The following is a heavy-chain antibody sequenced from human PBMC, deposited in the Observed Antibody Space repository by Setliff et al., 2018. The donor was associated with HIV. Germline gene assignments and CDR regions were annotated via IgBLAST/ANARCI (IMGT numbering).Heavy chain of an antibody. V-gene: IGHV4-59*08. CDR2: IYYSGTT. Sequence: LSLTCTVSGGSISSYYWSWIRQPPGKGLEWIGYIYYSGTTNYNPSLKSRVTISLDTSKNQFSLKLSPVTAADTAVYYCARSYYNFANGYYYYYYMGVWGKGTTVTVSS. J-gene: IGHJ6*03. CDR3: ARSYYNFANGYYYYYYMGV. D-gene: IGHD3-3*01. CDR1: GGSISSYY.